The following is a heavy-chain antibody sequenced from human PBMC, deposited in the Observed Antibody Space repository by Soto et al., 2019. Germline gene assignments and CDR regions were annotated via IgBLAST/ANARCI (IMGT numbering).Heavy chain of an antibody. D-gene: IGHD6-19*01. CDR3: ATDTGRGWYPGY. J-gene: IGHJ4*02. CDR2: IWYDGTRT. Sequence: QVQLVESGGGVVQPERSLRLSCVASGFSLSNNGMHWVRQAPGKGLEWVAVIWYDGTRTYYADSVKGRFTISRDSSKNTLHLQMNNLRAEDTAVYYCATDTGRGWYPGYWGQGTLVVVSS. V-gene: IGHV3-33*03. CDR1: GFSLSNNG.